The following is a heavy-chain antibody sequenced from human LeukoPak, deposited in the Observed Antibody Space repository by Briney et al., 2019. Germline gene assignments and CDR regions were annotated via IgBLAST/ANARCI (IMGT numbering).Heavy chain of an antibody. J-gene: IGHJ4*02. D-gene: IGHD3-22*01. V-gene: IGHV1-46*01. CDR3: ARDQTPTYYYDSRSLDY. Sequence: ASVKVSCKASGYTFTSYDINWVRQAPGQGLEWMGIINPSGGSTSYTQKFQGRVTMTRDTSTSTVYMELSSLRSEDTAVYYCARDQTPTYYYDSRSLDYWGQGTLVTVSS. CDR1: GYTFTSYD. CDR2: INPSGGST.